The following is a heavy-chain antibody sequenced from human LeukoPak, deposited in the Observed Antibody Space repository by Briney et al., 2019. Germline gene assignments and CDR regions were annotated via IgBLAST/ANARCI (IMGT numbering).Heavy chain of an antibody. V-gene: IGHV3-48*04. CDR3: ATYYYDSSGPIDY. Sequence: PGGSLRLSCAASGFTFSSYSMNGVRQAPGKGLEWVSYISSSGSTIYYADSVKGRFTISRDNAKNSLYLQMNSLRAEDTAVYYCATYYYDSSGPIDYWGQGTLVTVSS. CDR1: GFTFSSYS. J-gene: IGHJ4*02. CDR2: ISSSGSTI. D-gene: IGHD3-22*01.